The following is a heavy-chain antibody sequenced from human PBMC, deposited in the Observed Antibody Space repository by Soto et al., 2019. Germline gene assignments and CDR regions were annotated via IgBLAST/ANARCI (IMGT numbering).Heavy chain of an antibody. D-gene: IGHD3-10*01. J-gene: IGHJ4*02. CDR1: GGSFSGYY. Sequence: SETLSLTCAVYGGSFSGYYWSWIRQPPGKGLEWIGEINHSGSTNYNPSLKSRVTISVDTSKNQFSLKLSSVTAADTAVYYCAREAGVRGVIITYYFDYWGQGTLVTVSS. CDR3: AREAGVRGVIITYYFDY. CDR2: INHSGST. V-gene: IGHV4-34*01.